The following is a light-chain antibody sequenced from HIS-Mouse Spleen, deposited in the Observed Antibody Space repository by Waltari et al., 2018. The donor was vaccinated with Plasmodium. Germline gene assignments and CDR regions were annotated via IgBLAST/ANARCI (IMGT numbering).Light chain of an antibody. J-gene: IGLJ3*02. CDR2: GNN. CDR1: SLRSYY. CDR3: NSRDSSGNHQV. V-gene: IGLV3-19*01. Sequence: SSELTQDPAVSVALGQTVRITCQGDSLRSYYASWYQQKPGQAPVLFIYGNNNRPSGIPDRFSGSSSGNTASLTITGAQAEDEADYYCNSRDSSGNHQVFGGGTKLTVL.